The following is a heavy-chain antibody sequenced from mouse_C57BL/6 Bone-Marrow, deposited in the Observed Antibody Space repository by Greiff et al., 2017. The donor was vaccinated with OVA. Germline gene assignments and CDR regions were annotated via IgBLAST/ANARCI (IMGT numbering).Heavy chain of an antibody. D-gene: IGHD1-1*01. CDR1: GYTFTSYG. CDR3: ARVAYYYGSSYGYFDY. V-gene: IGHV1-58*01. Sequence: VQLQQSGAELVRPGSSVKMSCKTSGYTFTSYGINWVKQRPGQGLEWIGYIYIGNGYTEYNEKFKGKATLTSDTSSSTAYMQLSSLTSEDSAIYFCARVAYYYGSSYGYFDYWGQGTTLTVSS. CDR2: IYIGNGYT. J-gene: IGHJ2*01.